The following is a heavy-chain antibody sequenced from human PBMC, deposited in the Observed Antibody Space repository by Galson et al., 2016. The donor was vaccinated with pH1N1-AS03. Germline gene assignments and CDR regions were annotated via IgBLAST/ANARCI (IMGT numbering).Heavy chain of an antibody. V-gene: IGHV4-59*11. CDR2: VFYTGST. D-gene: IGHD2-8*02. Sequence: SETLSLTCTVSNGSISDHYWTWIRQPPGKGLEWIGDVFYTGSTNYNPSIKRRVTISVDTSKKSFSLILASINNADTAVYYCARVDHGGVIVYWGQGTLVTVSS. J-gene: IGHJ4*02. CDR3: ARVDHGGVIVY. CDR1: NGSISDHY.